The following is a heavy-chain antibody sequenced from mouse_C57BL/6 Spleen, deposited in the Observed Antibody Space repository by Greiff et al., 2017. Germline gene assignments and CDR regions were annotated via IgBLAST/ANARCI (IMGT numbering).Heavy chain of an antibody. Sequence: VQLQQSGPGLVKPSQSLSLTCSVTGYSITSGYYWNWIRQFPGNKLEWMGYISYDGSNNYNPSLKNRISITRDTSKNQFFLKLNSVTTEDTATYYCAREVYDGYLFDYWGQGTTLTVSS. D-gene: IGHD2-3*01. J-gene: IGHJ2*01. CDR1: GYSITSGYY. CDR3: AREVYDGYLFDY. V-gene: IGHV3-6*01. CDR2: ISYDGSN.